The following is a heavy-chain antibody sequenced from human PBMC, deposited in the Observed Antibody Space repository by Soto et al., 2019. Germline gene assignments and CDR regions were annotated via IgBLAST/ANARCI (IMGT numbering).Heavy chain of an antibody. D-gene: IGHD1-7*01. CDR2: IYPGNSDT. Sequence: GESLKISCKGSGYTFTNYWIGWVRQMPGKGLEWMGIIYPGNSDTRCSPSFQGQVTVSADKSISTTYLQWSSLRASDTAMYYCERTKRNYQSVFDYWGHGTLVTVSS. CDR1: GYTFTNYW. V-gene: IGHV5-51*01. J-gene: IGHJ4*01. CDR3: ERTKRNYQSVFDY.